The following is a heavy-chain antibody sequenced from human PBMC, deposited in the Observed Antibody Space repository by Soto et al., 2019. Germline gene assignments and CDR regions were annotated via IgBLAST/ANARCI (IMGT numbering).Heavy chain of an antibody. V-gene: IGHV3-74*01. CDR2: IDHDGPT. CDR3: VRDCHGDY. CDR1: GFTFSNYW. Sequence: EVQLVESGGGLVQPGGSLRLSCEGSGFTFSNYWMHWVRQAPGKGLEWVSRIDHDGPTDYADSVSGRFTISRDNAENTQYLQMNSLRPEDTGVYYCVRDCHGDYWCQGTLVTVSS. J-gene: IGHJ4*02.